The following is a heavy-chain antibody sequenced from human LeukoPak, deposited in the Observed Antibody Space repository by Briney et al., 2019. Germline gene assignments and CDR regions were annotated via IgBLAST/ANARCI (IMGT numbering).Heavy chain of an antibody. Sequence: QAGGSLILSCAASGFTFSSYEMNWVRQAPGKGLEWVAVIWYDGSNKCYADSVKGRFTISRDNSKNTLYLQMNSLRAEDTAIYYCATDAQLGSWGQGTMVTVSS. CDR2: IWYDGSNK. J-gene: IGHJ3*01. V-gene: IGHV3-33*08. CDR3: ATDAQLGS. D-gene: IGHD5-24*01. CDR1: GFTFSSYE.